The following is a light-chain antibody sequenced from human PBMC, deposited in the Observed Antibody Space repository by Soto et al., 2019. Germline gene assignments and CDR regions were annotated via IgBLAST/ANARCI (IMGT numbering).Light chain of an antibody. CDR3: CSSAGSYPHV. V-gene: IGLV2-11*01. Sequence: QSALTQPRSVSGSPGQSVTISCTGTSSDVGGYSYVSWYQQHPGKAPKLMIYDVSKRPSGVPDRFSGSKSGNTASLTISGLHAEDDADYYCCSSAGSYPHVFATGTTLTLL. CDR1: SSDVGGYSY. CDR2: DVS. J-gene: IGLJ1*01.